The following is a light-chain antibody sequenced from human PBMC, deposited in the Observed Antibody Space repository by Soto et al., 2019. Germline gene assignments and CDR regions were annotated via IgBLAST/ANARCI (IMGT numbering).Light chain of an antibody. CDR1: SSDVGSYNY. Sequence: QSALTQPASVSGSPGQSITISCTGTSSDVGSYNYVSWYQQHPGKAPKVMIYEVSNRPSGVSNRFSGSKSGNTASLTISGLQAEDEADYYCRSYTSSSTYVFGTGTKVTVL. V-gene: IGLV2-14*01. CDR2: EVS. J-gene: IGLJ1*01. CDR3: RSYTSSSTYV.